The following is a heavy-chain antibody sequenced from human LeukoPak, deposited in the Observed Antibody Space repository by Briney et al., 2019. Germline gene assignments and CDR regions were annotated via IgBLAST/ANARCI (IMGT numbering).Heavy chain of an antibody. Sequence: PGGSLRLSCAASGFTFSSYGVHWVRQAPGKGLEWVAVISYDGSNKYYADSVKGRFTISRDNSKNTLYLQMNSLRAEDTAVYYCARELDSSGYSFDYWGQGTLVTVSS. CDR1: GFTFSSYG. D-gene: IGHD3-22*01. V-gene: IGHV3-30*03. J-gene: IGHJ4*02. CDR3: ARELDSSGYSFDY. CDR2: ISYDGSNK.